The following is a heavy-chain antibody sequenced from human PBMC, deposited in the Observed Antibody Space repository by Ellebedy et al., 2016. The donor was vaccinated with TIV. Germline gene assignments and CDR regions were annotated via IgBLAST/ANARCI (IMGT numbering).Heavy chain of an antibody. CDR1: GYTFSDYG. CDR3: AKVRPYDQPFDY. Sequence: GGSLRLXCAVSGYTFSDYGMHWVRQAPGKGLEWVALISHDGSDKFYADSVKGRFTISRDNSKNTLYLQMNSLRTEDTAVYYCAKVRPYDQPFDYWGQGTLVTVSS. J-gene: IGHJ4*02. D-gene: IGHD2-2*01. CDR2: ISHDGSDK. V-gene: IGHV3-30*18.